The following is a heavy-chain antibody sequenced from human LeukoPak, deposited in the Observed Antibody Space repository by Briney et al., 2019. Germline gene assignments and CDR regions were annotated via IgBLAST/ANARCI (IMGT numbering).Heavy chain of an antibody. CDR1: GYTFTGYY. CDR2: INPNSGGT. J-gene: IGHJ6*02. D-gene: IGHD6-13*01. Sequence: ASVKVSCKASGYTFTGYYMHWVRQAPGQGLEWMGWINPNSGGTNYAQKFQGWVTMTRDTSISTAYMELSRLRSDDTAVYYCARAFTSSSWYSPLPYYYYYGMDVWGQGTTVTVSS. CDR3: ARAFTSSSWYSPLPYYYYYGMDV. V-gene: IGHV1-2*04.